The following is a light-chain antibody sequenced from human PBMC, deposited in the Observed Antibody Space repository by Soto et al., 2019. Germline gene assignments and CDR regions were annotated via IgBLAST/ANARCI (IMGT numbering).Light chain of an antibody. CDR3: QSADSSGSIRV. CDR2: KDS. J-gene: IGLJ3*02. Sequence: SYELTQPPSVSVSPGQTARITCSGDALPKQYAYWYQQKPGQAPVLVIYKDSERPSGIPERFSGSSSGTTVTLTISGVQAEDEADYYCQSADSSGSIRVFAGGTKLTVL. V-gene: IGLV3-25*03. CDR1: ALPKQY.